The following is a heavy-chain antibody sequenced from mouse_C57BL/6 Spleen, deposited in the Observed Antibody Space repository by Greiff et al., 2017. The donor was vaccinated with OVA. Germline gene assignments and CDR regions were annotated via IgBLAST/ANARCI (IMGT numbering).Heavy chain of an antibody. CDR2: INPNYGTT. J-gene: IGHJ4*01. CDR3: ARDYYGSHAMDY. D-gene: IGHD1-1*01. CDR1: GYSFTDYN. Sequence: VHVKQSGPELVKPGASVKISCKASGYSFTDYNMNWVKQSNGKSLEWIGVINPNYGTTSYNQKFKGKATLTVDQSSSTAYMQLNSLTSEDSAVYNCARDYYGSHAMDYWGQGTSVTVSS. V-gene: IGHV1-39*01.